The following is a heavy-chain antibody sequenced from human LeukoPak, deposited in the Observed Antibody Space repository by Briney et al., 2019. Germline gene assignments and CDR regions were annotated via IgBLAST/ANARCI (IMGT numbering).Heavy chain of an antibody. CDR3: ARDLWDH. Sequence: GGSLRLSCAASGFTFSNYTMIWVRQAPGKGLEWVSSITSAGNFIYYADSLRGRFTVSRDDAKNSLYLQMNRLRAEDTAMYYCARDLWDHWGQGTLVTVSS. J-gene: IGHJ4*02. CDR1: GFTFSNYT. CDR2: ITSAGNFI. V-gene: IGHV3-21*01.